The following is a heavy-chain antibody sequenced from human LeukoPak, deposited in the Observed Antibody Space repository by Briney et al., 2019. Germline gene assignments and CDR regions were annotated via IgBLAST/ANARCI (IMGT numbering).Heavy chain of an antibody. CDR3: VRAYVSGSYHNEFFHDH. CDR2: ISGSGGST. V-gene: IGHV3-23*01. J-gene: IGHJ4*02. CDR1: GFTFSSYA. D-gene: IGHD3-10*01. Sequence: GGSLRLSCAASGFTFSSYAMSWVRQAPGKGLEWVSAISGSGGSTYYADSVKGRFTISRDNSKNTLYLQMNSLRADDTGVYYCVRAYVSGSYHNEFFHDHWGQGTLVTVSS.